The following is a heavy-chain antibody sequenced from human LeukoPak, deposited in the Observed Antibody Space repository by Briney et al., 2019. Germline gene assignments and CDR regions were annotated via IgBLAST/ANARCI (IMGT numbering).Heavy chain of an antibody. CDR3: AIRDLSGWYDY. D-gene: IGHD6-19*01. Sequence: PGGSLRLSRAASGFTFSSYAMSWVRQAPGKGLEWVSAISGSGGGTYYADSVKGRFTISRDNSKNTLYLQMNSLRAEDTAVYYCAIRDLSGWYDYWGQGTLVTVSS. J-gene: IGHJ4*02. V-gene: IGHV3-23*01. CDR2: ISGSGGGT. CDR1: GFTFSSYA.